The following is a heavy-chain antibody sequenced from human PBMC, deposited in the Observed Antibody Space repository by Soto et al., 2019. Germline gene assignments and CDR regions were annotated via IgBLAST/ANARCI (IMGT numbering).Heavy chain of an antibody. CDR3: AREGVAPYYYYGMDV. Sequence: GGSLRLSCSASGFTFSSYAMHWVRQAPGKGLEWVSVIYSGGATHYAVSVKGRLIISRDKSKNTVDLQMNSLRSDDTAVYYCAREGVAPYYYYGMDVWGQGTPVTV. D-gene: IGHD5-12*01. CDR1: GFTFSSYA. J-gene: IGHJ6*02. CDR2: IYSGGAT. V-gene: IGHV3-53*05.